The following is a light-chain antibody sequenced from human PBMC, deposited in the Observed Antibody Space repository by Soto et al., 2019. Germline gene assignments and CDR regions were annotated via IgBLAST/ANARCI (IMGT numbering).Light chain of an antibody. V-gene: IGLV4-69*01. CDR2: LNSDGSH. CDR3: QTWGTGIHVV. J-gene: IGLJ2*01. Sequence: QPVLTQSPSASASLGASVKLTCTLSSWHSIYAIAWHQQQPEKGPRYLMKLNSDGSHSKGDGIPDRFSGSSSGAARYLTISSLQSEDEADYYCQTWGTGIHVVFGGGTQLTVL. CDR1: SWHSIYA.